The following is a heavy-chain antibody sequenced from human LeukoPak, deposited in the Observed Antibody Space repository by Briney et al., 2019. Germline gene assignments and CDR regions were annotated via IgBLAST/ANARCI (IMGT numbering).Heavy chain of an antibody. V-gene: IGHV1-69*04. CDR3: ASPRRPPRYCSGGSCSPWFDY. D-gene: IGHD2-15*01. CDR2: IIPILGIA. CDR1: GGTFSSYA. J-gene: IGHJ4*02. Sequence: SVKVSCKASGGTFSSYAISWVRQAPGQGLEWMGRIIPILGIANYAQKFQGRVTITADKSTSTAYMELSSLRSEDTAVYYCASPRRPPRYCSGGSCSPWFDYWGQGTLVTVSS.